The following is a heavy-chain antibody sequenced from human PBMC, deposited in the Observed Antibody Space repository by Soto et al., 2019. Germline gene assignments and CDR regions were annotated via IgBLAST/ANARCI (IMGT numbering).Heavy chain of an antibody. J-gene: IGHJ4*02. V-gene: IGHV3-74*01. CDR2: VNSDGSST. CDR3: TRDGLQPDLFVY. Sequence: GGSLRLSCAASGFTFSSYWMHWLRQAPGKGLVWVSRVNSDGSSTAYADSVKGRFTISRDNAKNTLYLQMNSLRADDTAVYYCTRDGLQPDLFVYWGQGTLVTVSS. CDR1: GFTFSSYW. D-gene: IGHD4-4*01.